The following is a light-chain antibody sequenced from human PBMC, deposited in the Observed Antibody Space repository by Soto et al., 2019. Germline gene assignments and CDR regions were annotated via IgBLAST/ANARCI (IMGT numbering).Light chain of an antibody. V-gene: IGKV3-20*01. CDR2: GAS. Sequence: EIVLTQSPGTLSLSPGERATLSCRASQSVSRSYLAWYQQKPGLAPRLLIYGASSRATGIPDRFSGSGSGTDFTLTISRLEPEDFALYYCQQYGSSPGTFGQGTKVGIK. CDR1: QSVSRSY. CDR3: QQYGSSPGT. J-gene: IGKJ1*01.